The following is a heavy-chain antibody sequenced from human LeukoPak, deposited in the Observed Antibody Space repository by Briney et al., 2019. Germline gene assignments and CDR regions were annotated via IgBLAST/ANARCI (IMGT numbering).Heavy chain of an antibody. Sequence: GRSLRLSCAASGFTFDDYAMHWVRQAPGRGLEWVSGISWNSGSIGYADSVKGRFTISRDNAKNSLFLQMNSLRAEDMALYYCARGMATGGRLDYWGQGTLVTVSS. CDR2: ISWNSGSI. CDR1: GFTFDDYA. J-gene: IGHJ4*02. D-gene: IGHD5-24*01. V-gene: IGHV3-9*03. CDR3: ARGMATGGRLDY.